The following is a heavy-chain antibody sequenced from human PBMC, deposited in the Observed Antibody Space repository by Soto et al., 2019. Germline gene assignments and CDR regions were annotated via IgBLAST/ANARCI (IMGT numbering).Heavy chain of an antibody. Sequence: EVQLLESGGGLVQPGGSLRHSCAASGFTFSSYAMSWVRQAPGKGLVWVSAISGSGGSTYYADSVKGRLTISRDNSKNTLYLQMHSLRAEDTAVYYCAKDLDFGVVTGAFDIWGQGTMVTVSS. CDR1: GFTFSSYA. J-gene: IGHJ3*02. CDR3: AKDLDFGVVTGAFDI. D-gene: IGHD3-3*01. V-gene: IGHV3-23*01. CDR2: ISGSGGST.